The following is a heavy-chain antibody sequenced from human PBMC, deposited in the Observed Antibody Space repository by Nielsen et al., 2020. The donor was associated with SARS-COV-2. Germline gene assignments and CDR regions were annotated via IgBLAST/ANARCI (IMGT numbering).Heavy chain of an antibody. D-gene: IGHD1-26*01. CDR2: IIWGGTDI. V-gene: IGHV3-33*08. J-gene: IGHJ4*02. CDR3: ARDINVGAFE. CDR1: GFRVGNHG. Sequence: GESLKISCAAYGFRVGNHGMHWVRQTPGKGLEWVAGIIWGGTDIVYADSVKGRFTISRDNSRNALFLQMDSLGAEDSATYFCARDINVGAFEWGQGTLVTVSS.